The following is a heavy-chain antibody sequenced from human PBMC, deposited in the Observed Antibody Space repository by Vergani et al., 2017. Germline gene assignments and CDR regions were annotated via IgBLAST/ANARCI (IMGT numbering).Heavy chain of an antibody. J-gene: IGHJ4*02. D-gene: IGHD3-9*01. Sequence: QVQVVQSGAEVKKSGASVKVSCKTSGYTFSNYYMHWVRQAPGQGLEWMGIINPSGGHTNYAQKFQGRVTMTRDTSTSTVYMELSSLRSEDTAIYYWAKGDYGILYGYRYWGQGTLVTVSA. CDR2: INPSGGHT. CDR1: GYTFSNYY. V-gene: IGHV1-46*03. CDR3: AKGDYGILYGYRY.